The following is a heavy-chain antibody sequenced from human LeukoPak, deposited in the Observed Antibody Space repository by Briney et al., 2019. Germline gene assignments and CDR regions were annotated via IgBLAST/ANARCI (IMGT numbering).Heavy chain of an antibody. J-gene: IGHJ4*02. V-gene: IGHV1-18*01. D-gene: IGHD3-16*01. CDR2: ISAYSGNT. Sequence: ASVTVSCKASGYTFTIYGISWVRQAPGQGLEWMGLISAYSGNTNFVQKLQGRVTMTTDTSTSTAYMELRSLRSDDTAVYFCARGADTGSYGSLVYFDYWGQGTLVTVSS. CDR1: GYTFTIYG. CDR3: ARGADTGSYGSLVYFDY.